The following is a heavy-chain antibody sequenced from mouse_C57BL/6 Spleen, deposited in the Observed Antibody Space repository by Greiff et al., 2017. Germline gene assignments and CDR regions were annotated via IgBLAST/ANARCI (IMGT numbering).Heavy chain of an antibody. CDR1: GYTFTSYG. J-gene: IGHJ1*03. CDR3: ARGLDGYPGYFDV. V-gene: IGHV1-81*01. Sequence: QVQLQQSGAELARPGASVKLSCKASGYTFTSYGISWVKQRTGQGLEWIGEIYPRSGNTYYNEKFKGKATLTADKSSSTAYMELRSLTSEDSAVYFCARGLDGYPGYFDVWGTGTTVTVSS. CDR2: IYPRSGNT. D-gene: IGHD2-3*01.